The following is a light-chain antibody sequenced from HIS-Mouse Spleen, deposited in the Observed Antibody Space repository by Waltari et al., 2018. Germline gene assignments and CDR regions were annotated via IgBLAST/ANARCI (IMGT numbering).Light chain of an antibody. Sequence: DIQMTQSPSTLSASVGDRVTITCRASQSISSWLAWYQQKPGKAPKLLIYKASSLESGVPSRFSGSGSCTEFTLTISSLQPDDFATYYCQQYNSYSRTFGQGTKVEIK. CDR3: QQYNSYSRT. J-gene: IGKJ1*01. V-gene: IGKV1-5*03. CDR2: KAS. CDR1: QSISSW.